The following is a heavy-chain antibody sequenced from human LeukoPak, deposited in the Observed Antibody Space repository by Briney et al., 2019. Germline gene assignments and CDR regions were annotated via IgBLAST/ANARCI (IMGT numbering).Heavy chain of an antibody. J-gene: IGHJ5*02. V-gene: IGHV3-23*01. CDR1: GFTFASYA. CDR3: AKIAVAGTSWFDP. Sequence: PGGSLRLSCAASGFTFASYAMSWVRQAPGKGLEWVSGISGGGGGTYYAASVKGRFTISRDNSKNTLYLQMNSLRAEDTAVYYCAKIAVAGTSWFDPWGQGTLVTVSS. D-gene: IGHD6-19*01. CDR2: ISGGGGGT.